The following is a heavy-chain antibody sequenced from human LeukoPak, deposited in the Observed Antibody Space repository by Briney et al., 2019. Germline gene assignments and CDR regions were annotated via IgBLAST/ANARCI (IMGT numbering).Heavy chain of an antibody. CDR1: GFTFRAFV. CDR3: AKDFIQVDYDSSGYYGDYYFDY. V-gene: IGHV3-23*01. CDR2: ISGSGGST. J-gene: IGHJ4*02. Sequence: PGGSLRLSCAASGFTFRAFVMSWIRQAPGKGLEWVSAISGSGGSTYYADSVKGRFTISRGNSKNTLYLQMNSLRAEDTAVYYCAKDFIQVDYDSSGYYGDYYFDYWGQGTLVTVSS. D-gene: IGHD3-22*01.